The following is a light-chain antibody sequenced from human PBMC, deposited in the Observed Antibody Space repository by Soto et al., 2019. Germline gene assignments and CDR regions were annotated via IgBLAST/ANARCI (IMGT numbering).Light chain of an antibody. CDR1: QSISSY. CDR3: QQLNGYLELT. Sequence: DIQMTQSPSSLSASVGDRVTITCRASQSISSYLNWYQQKPGKAPKLLIYDASTLQSGVPSRFSGSRSGTEFTLTISSLQPEDFATYYCQQLNGYLELTFGGGTKVDIK. J-gene: IGKJ4*01. V-gene: IGKV1-9*01. CDR2: DAS.